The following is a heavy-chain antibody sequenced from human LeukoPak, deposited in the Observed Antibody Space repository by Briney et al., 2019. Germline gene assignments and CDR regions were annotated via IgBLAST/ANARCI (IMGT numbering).Heavy chain of an antibody. CDR1: GYTFTSYD. CDR2: MNPNSGNT. V-gene: IGHV1-8*01. D-gene: IGHD3-3*01. Sequence: ASVKVSCTASGYTFTSYDINWVRQATGQGLEWVGWMNPNSGNTGYAQKFQGRVTMTRNTSISTAYMELSSLRSEDTAVYYCARGPFTIFEVESYYGMDVWGQGTTVTVSS. J-gene: IGHJ6*02. CDR3: ARGPFTIFEVESYYGMDV.